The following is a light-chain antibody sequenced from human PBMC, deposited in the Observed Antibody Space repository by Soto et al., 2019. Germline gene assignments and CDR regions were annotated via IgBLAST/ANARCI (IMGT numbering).Light chain of an antibody. J-gene: IGKJ1*01. CDR2: GAS. CDR1: QSVSNN. CDR3: QQYNKWPQT. Sequence: EIVLTQSPGTLSLSPGERATLSCRASQSVSNNYVAWYQQKPGQATRLLIYGASTRATDIPHSVTGSGAGTEVTLTISSLQSEDIAVYYCQQYNKWPQTFGQGTKVDIK. V-gene: IGKV3-15*01.